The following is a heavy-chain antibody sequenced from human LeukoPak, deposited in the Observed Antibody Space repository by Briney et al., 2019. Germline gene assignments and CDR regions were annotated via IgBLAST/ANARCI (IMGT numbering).Heavy chain of an antibody. V-gene: IGHV3-53*01. J-gene: IGHJ4*02. CDR1: GFTVSSNY. CDR2: IYSGGIT. D-gene: IGHD1-26*01. CDR3: ARDYGGSYYNGGY. Sequence: GGSLRLSCAASGFTVSSNYMSWVRQAPGKGLEWVSVIYSGGITYYADSVKGRFTISRDNSKNTLYLQMNSLRAEDTAVYYCARDYGGSYYNGGYWGQGTLVTVSS.